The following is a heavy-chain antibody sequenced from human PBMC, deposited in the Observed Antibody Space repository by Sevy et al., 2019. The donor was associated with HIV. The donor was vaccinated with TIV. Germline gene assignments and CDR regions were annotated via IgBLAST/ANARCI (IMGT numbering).Heavy chain of an antibody. CDR1: GFTFDDSA. D-gene: IGHD1-1*01. V-gene: IGHV3-9*01. Sequence: GGSLRLSCAASGFTFDDSAMHWVRQAPGKGLEWVSGISWNGASTGYVASVRGRFTISRDNAKKFLYLQMNSLRDEDTALYYCAKGGRGLERRNYYDHAMDVWGQGTTVTVSS. CDR2: ISWNGAST. CDR3: AKGGRGLERRNYYDHAMDV. J-gene: IGHJ6*02.